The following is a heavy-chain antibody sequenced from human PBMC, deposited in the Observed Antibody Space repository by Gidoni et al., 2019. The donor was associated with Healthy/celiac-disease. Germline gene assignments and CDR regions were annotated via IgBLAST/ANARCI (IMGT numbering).Heavy chain of an antibody. J-gene: IGHJ3*02. CDR1: GGSISSYY. V-gene: IGHV4-59*01. Sequence: QVQLQESGPGLVKPSETLSLTCTVPGGSISSYYWSWIRQPPGKGLEWIGYIYYSGSTNYNPSLKSRVTISVDTSKNQFSLKLSSVTAADTAVYYCAREGRIATCAFDIWGQGTMVTVSS. CDR3: AREGRIATCAFDI. CDR2: IYYSGST.